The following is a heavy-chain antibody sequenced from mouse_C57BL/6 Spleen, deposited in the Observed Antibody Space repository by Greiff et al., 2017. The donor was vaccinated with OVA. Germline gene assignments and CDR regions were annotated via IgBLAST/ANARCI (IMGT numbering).Heavy chain of an antibody. V-gene: IGHV5-9*01. J-gene: IGHJ2*01. CDR3: ARHVFDYDLDY. D-gene: IGHD2-4*01. CDR1: GFTFRSYT. CDR2: IGCDGGNT. Sequence: EVKLVESGGGLVKPGGSLKLPCAASGFTFRSYTMSLVPQTPGKRLEWVASIGCDGGNTYYPDSVQGRFTISRDNTKNTLYLQMSSLRYEDKDLYYCARHVFDYDLDYWGQGTTLTVSS.